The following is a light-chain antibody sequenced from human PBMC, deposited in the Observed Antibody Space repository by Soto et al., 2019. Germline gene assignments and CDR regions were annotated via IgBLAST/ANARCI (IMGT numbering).Light chain of an antibody. V-gene: IGLV2-11*01. CDR3: CSYAGSYTFNV. J-gene: IGLJ1*01. Sequence: QSALTQPRSVSGSPGQSVTISCTGTSSDVGGYNYVSWYQQHPGKAPKLMIYDVSKRPSGVPDRFSGSKSGNTASLTISGLQAEDEADYYCCSYAGSYTFNVFGTGIKLNVL. CDR2: DVS. CDR1: SSDVGGYNY.